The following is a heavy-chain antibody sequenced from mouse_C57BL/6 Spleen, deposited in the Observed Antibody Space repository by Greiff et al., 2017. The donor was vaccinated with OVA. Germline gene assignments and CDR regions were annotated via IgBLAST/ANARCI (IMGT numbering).Heavy chain of an antibody. J-gene: IGHJ4*01. CDR3: ARKGIDAMDY. CDR2: INPSTGGT. V-gene: IGHV1-42*01. Sequence: VQLKQSGPELVKPGASVKISCKASGYSFTGYYMNWVKQSPEKSLEWIGEINPSTGGTTYNQKFKAKATLTVDKSSSTAYMQLKSLTSEDSAVYYCARKGIDAMDYWGQGTSVTVSS. CDR1: GYSFTGYY.